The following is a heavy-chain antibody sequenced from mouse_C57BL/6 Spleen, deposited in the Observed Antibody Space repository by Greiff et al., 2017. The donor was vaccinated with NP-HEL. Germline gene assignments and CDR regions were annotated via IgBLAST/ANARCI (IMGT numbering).Heavy chain of an antibody. CDR1: GYTFTSYW. D-gene: IGHD4-1*01. CDR3: AREGVTGTKGAY. Sequence: VQLQQPGAELVRPGSSVKLSCKASGYTFTSYWMDWVKQRPGQGLEWIGNIYPSDSETHYNQKFKDKATLTVDKSSSTAYMQLSSLTSEDSAVYYCAREGVTGTKGAYWGQGTLVTVSA. CDR2: IYPSDSET. J-gene: IGHJ3*01. V-gene: IGHV1-61*01.